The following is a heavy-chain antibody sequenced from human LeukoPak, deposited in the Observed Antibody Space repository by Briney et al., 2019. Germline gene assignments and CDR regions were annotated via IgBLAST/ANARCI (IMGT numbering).Heavy chain of an antibody. J-gene: IGHJ4*02. D-gene: IGHD3-22*01. CDR2: ISGTGRST. CDR1: GFSFNSYA. CDR3: ARDLPPYYYDSSGYFMDY. Sequence: GGSLRLSCAASGFSFNSYAMSWVRQAPGKGLEWVSAISGTGRSTYYADSVKGRFAISRDNSRNTVHLQINSLRAEDTALYYCARDLPPYYYDSSGYFMDYWGQGTLVTVSS. V-gene: IGHV3-23*01.